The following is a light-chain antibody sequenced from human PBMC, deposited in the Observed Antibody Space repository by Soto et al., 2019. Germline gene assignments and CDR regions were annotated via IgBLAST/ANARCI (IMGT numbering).Light chain of an antibody. CDR3: QQYNTYPIT. Sequence: DTPMTQSPSTLSASVGDRVTITCRASQSVNSWLAWYQQKPGKAPNLLIYKASSLESRVPSRFSGSGSGTEFTLTISSLQPDDLAIYYCQQYNTYPITFGGGTKVEIK. CDR1: QSVNSW. CDR2: KAS. V-gene: IGKV1-5*03. J-gene: IGKJ4*01.